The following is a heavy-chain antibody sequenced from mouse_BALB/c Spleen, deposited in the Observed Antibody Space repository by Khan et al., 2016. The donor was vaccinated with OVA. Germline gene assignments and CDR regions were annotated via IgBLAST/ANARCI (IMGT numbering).Heavy chain of an antibody. CDR3: AQEEALYNFDY. Sequence: VQLQESGAELVRPGASVKLSCKTSGYIFTSYWIHWVKQRSGQGLEWIARIYPGTDNTYYNENLKDQATLTADKSSSTAYMQLSSLNSEDSAVYFCAQEEALYNFDYWGQGTTLSVSS. D-gene: IGHD3-2*02. J-gene: IGHJ2*01. CDR1: GYIFTSYW. CDR2: IYPGTDNT. V-gene: IGHV1S132*01.